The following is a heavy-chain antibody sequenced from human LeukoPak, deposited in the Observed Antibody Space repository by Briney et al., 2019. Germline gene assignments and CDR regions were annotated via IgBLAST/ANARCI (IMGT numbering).Heavy chain of an antibody. CDR2: IYYSGST. J-gene: IGHJ4*02. CDR1: GGSISSYY. D-gene: IGHD4-11*01. CDR3: ARAKITTRYFDY. V-gene: IGHV4-59*01. Sequence: PSETLSLTCTVSGGSISSYYWSWIRQPPGKGLEWIGYIYYSGSTNYNPSLKSRVTISVDTSKNQFSLKLSSVTAADTAVYYCARAKITTRYFDYWGQGTLVTVSS.